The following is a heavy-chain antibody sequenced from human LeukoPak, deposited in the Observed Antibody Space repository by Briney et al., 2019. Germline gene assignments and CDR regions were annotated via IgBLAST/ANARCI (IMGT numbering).Heavy chain of an antibody. CDR2: ISSSSSYI. D-gene: IGHD5-24*01. CDR1: GFTFSSYS. J-gene: IGHJ4*02. Sequence: PGGSLRLSCAASGFTFSSYSMNWVRRAPGKGLEWVSSISSSSSYIYYADSVKGRFTISRDNAKNSLYLQMNSLRAEDTAVYYCAREDEDGYNPDYWGQGTLVTVSS. V-gene: IGHV3-21*01. CDR3: AREDEDGYNPDY.